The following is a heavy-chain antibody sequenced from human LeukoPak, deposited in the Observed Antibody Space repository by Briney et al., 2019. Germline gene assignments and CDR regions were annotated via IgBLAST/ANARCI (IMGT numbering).Heavy chain of an antibody. CDR3: AERVRFLEWLLYTTSRALFDY. Sequence: GGSLRLSCAASGFTFSSYAMSWVRQAPGKGLEWLSSISGSGGSTYYADSVKGRFTISRDNSKNTLYLQMNSLRAEDTAVYYCAERVRFLEWLLYTTSRALFDYWGQGTLVTVSS. CDR1: GFTFSSYA. CDR2: ISGSGGST. D-gene: IGHD3-3*01. V-gene: IGHV3-23*01. J-gene: IGHJ4*02.